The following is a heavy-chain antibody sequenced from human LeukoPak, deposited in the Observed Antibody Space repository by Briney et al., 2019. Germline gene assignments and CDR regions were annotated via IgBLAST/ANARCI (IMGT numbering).Heavy chain of an antibody. Sequence: ASVKVSCKASGGTFSSYAISWVRQAPGQGLEWMGGIIPIFGTANYAQKFQGRVTITADESTSTAYMELSSLRSEDTAVYYCARDGNYYDSSGYYALGDYYYGMDVWGQGTTVTVSS. D-gene: IGHD3-22*01. CDR3: ARDGNYYDSSGYYALGDYYYGMDV. V-gene: IGHV1-69*01. CDR1: GGTFSSYA. J-gene: IGHJ6*02. CDR2: IIPIFGTA.